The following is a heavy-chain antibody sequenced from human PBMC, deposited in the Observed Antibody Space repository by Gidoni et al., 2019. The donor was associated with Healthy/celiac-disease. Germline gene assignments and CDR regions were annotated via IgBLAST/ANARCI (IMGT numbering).Heavy chain of an antibody. CDR1: GFTFSSYA. V-gene: IGHV3-23*01. J-gene: IGHJ2*01. CDR3: AKDQKCIAARCWYFDL. Sequence: EMQLLESGGGLVQPGGSLRLSCAASGFTFSSYAMSWVRQAPGKGLEWVSAISGSGGSTYYADSVKGRFTISRDNSKNTLYLQMNSLRAEDTAVYYCAKDQKCIAARCWYFDLWGRGTLVTVSS. CDR2: ISGSGGST. D-gene: IGHD6-6*01.